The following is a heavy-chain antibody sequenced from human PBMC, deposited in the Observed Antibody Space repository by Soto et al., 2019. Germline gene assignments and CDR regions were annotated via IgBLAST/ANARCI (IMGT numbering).Heavy chain of an antibody. D-gene: IGHD6-19*01. CDR3: ASAGGLGAVAADY. CDR1: GGSFSGYY. CDR2: INHSGST. V-gene: IGHV4-34*01. Sequence: TSETLSLTCAVYGGSFSGYYWSWIRQPPGKGLEWIGEINHSGSTNYNPSLKSRVTISVDTSKNQFSLKLSSVTAADTAVYYCASAGGLGAVAADYWGQGTLVTVS. J-gene: IGHJ4*02.